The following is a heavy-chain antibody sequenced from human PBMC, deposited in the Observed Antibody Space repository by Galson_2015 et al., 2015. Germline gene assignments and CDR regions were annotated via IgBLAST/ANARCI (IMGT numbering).Heavy chain of an antibody. D-gene: IGHD2-2*01. Sequence: SVKVSCKASGGTFSSYAISWVRQAPGQGLEWMGGIIPIFGTANYAQKFQGRVTITADESTSTAYMELSSLRSEDTAVYYCARVPPYCSSTSCQPQGWNYYYGMDVWGQGTTVTVSS. CDR2: IIPIFGTA. V-gene: IGHV1-69*13. CDR3: ARVPPYCSSTSCQPQGWNYYYGMDV. CDR1: GGTFSSYA. J-gene: IGHJ6*02.